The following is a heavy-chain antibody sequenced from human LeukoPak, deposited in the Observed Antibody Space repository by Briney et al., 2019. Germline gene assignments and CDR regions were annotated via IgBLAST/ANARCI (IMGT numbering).Heavy chain of an antibody. CDR1: GGSISSGSYY. CDR2: IYYSGST. V-gene: IGHV4-31*03. D-gene: IGHD6-6*01. Sequence: SETLSLTCTVSGGSISSGSYYWSWIRQHPGKGLGWIGYIYYSGSTYYSPSLKSRVTISVDTSKNQFSLKLSSVTAADTAVYYCARGSIVARQMWFDPWGQGTLVTVSS. J-gene: IGHJ5*02. CDR3: ARGSIVARQMWFDP.